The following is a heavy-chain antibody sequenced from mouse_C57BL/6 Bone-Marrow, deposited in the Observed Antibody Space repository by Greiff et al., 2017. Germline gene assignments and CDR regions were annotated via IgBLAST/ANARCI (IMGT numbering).Heavy chain of an antibody. CDR3: AIRSQQLGLDY. Sequence: VKLQQPGAELVKPGASVKLSCKASGYTFTSYWMHWVKQRPGRGLEWIGRIDPNSGGTKYNEKFKSKATLTVDKPSSTAYMQLSSRTSEGSAVYYWAIRSQQLGLDYWGQGTTLTVSS. CDR1: GYTFTSYW. V-gene: IGHV1-72*01. J-gene: IGHJ2*01. D-gene: IGHD4-1*02. CDR2: IDPNSGGT.